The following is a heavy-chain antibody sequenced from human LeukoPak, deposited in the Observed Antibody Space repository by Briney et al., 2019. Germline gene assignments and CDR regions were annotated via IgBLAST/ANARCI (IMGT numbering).Heavy chain of an antibody. V-gene: IGHV1-8*01. CDR3: ARGPVSTHGMDV. CDR2: KNPNSGRT. J-gene: IGHJ6*02. Sequence: ASVKVSRKASGYTFTSYDINWVRQATGQGPEWMGWKNPNSGRTGFAQKFQGRLTMTTNTSISTAYMELSSLTSEDTAVYYCARGPVSTHGMDVWGQGTTVTVSS. D-gene: IGHD2-2*01. CDR1: GYTFTSYD.